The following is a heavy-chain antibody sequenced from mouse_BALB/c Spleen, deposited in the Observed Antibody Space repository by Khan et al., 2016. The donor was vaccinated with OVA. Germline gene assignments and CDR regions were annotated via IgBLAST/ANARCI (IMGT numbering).Heavy chain of an antibody. V-gene: IGHV1-4*01. D-gene: IGHD2-14*01. Sequence: QVQLQQSGAELARPGASVKMSCKASGYTFTSYTIHWIKLRPGQGLEWIGFINPSNGYTNYNQKFKDKATLTADKSYTTVYMQLRSLTSDDSAVYNGVRDGAYHRDDGWFAYWGQGTLVTVSA. CDR2: INPSNGYT. CDR3: VRDGAYHRDDGWFAY. J-gene: IGHJ3*01. CDR1: GYTFTSYT.